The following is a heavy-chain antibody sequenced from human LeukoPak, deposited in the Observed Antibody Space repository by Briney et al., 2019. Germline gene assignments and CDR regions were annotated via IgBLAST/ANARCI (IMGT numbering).Heavy chain of an antibody. CDR1: GFTFSSYW. CDR2: IKQDGSEK. D-gene: IGHD3-10*01. J-gene: IGHJ4*02. CDR3: ARDPPYCYGSGSS. Sequence: PGGSLRLSCAASGFTFSSYWMSWVRQPPGKGLEWVANIKQDGSEKYYVDSVKGRFTISRDNAKNSLYLQMNSLRAEDTAVYYCARDPPYCYGSGSSWGQGTLVTVSS. V-gene: IGHV3-7*01.